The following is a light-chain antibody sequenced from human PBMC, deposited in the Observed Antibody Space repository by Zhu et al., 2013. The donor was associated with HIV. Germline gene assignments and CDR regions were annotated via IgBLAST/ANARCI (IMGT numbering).Light chain of an antibody. CDR2: GAS. J-gene: IGKJ1*01. Sequence: EVVLTQTPGTLSLSPGETATLSCRASQSVSSSSLAWYQHKHGQAPRLLIYGASSRATGIPDRFSGSGSGTDFTLTISRLEPEDFAVYYCQQYGNSPLTFGQGTKVE. CDR3: QQYGNSPLT. V-gene: IGKV3-20*01. CDR1: QSVSSSS.